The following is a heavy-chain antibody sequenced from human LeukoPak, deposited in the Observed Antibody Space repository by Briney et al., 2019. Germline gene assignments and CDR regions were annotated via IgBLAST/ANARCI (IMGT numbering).Heavy chain of an antibody. CDR2: ISGSGGST. CDR1: GFSISSSA. V-gene: IGHV3-23*01. Sequence: GGSLRLSCAASGFSISSSAMNWVRQAPGKGLEWVSAISGSGGSTYYADSVKGRFTISRDNSKNTLYLQMNSLRAEDTAVYYCAKDLSFDYWGQGTLVTVSS. J-gene: IGHJ4*02. CDR3: AKDLSFDY.